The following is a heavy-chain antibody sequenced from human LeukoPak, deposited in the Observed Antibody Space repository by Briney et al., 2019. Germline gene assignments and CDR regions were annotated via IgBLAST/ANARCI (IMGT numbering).Heavy chain of an antibody. CDR2: IYPGDSDT. Sequence: GESLKISCKGSGYSFTSYWIGWVRQIPGKGLEWMGIIYPGDSDTRYSPSFQGQVTISADKSISTAYLQWSSLKASDTAMYYCARQFEEWDPPMTIYYYFDYWGQGTLVTVSS. J-gene: IGHJ4*02. CDR3: ARQFEEWDPPMTIYYYFDY. V-gene: IGHV5-51*01. D-gene: IGHD1-26*01. CDR1: GYSFTSYW.